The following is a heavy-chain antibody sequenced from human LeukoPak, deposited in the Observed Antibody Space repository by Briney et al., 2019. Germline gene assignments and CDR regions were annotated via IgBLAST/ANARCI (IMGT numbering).Heavy chain of an antibody. CDR1: GGTFSSYA. CDR2: FDPEDGET. D-gene: IGHD2-15*01. CDR3: ARVTPPYYYMDV. V-gene: IGHV1-69*05. Sequence: ASVKVSCKASGGTFSSYAISWGRHAPGQGLEWMGGFDPEDGETIYAQKFQGRVTMTRDMSTSTVYMELSSLRSEDTAVYYCARVTPPYYYMDVWGKGTTVTVSS. J-gene: IGHJ6*03.